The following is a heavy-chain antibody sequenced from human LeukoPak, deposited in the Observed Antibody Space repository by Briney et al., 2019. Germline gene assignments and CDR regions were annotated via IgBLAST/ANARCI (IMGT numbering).Heavy chain of an antibody. J-gene: IGHJ6*02. D-gene: IGHD7-27*01. CDR1: GYTFTGYY. V-gene: IGHV1-2*04. Sequence: GASVKVSCKASGYTFTGYYMHWVRQAPGQGLEWMGWINPNSGGTNYAQKFQGWVTMTRDTSISTAYMELSRLRSDDTAVYYCARPQLGIHYYYYGMDVWGQGTTVTVSS. CDR3: ARPQLGIHYYYYGMDV. CDR2: INPNSGGT.